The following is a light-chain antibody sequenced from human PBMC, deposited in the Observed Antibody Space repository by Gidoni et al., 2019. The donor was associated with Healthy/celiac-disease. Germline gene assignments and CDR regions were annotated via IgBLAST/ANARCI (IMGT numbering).Light chain of an antibody. Sequence: DIQMTASPSSLSASVGDRVTITCRASQSSSSYLNWYQQKPGKAPKLLSYAASSLKRGVPSRFSGSGSGTYFTLTISSLQPEDFATYYCQQSYSTPRTFGQGTKLEIK. CDR2: AAS. CDR3: QQSYSTPRT. J-gene: IGKJ2*01. CDR1: QSSSSY. V-gene: IGKV1-39*01.